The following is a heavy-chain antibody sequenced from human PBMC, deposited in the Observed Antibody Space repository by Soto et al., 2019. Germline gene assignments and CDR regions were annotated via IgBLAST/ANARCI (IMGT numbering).Heavy chain of an antibody. V-gene: IGHV1-69*13. D-gene: IGHD5-18*01. Sequence: SVKVSCKASGGTFSSYAISWVRQAPGQGLEWMGGIIPIFGTANYAQKFQGRVTITADESTSTAYMELSSLRSEDTAVYYCARTKDTAMVPLGWGQGTLVTVSS. CDR1: GGTFSSYA. J-gene: IGHJ4*02. CDR3: ARTKDTAMVPLG. CDR2: IIPIFGTA.